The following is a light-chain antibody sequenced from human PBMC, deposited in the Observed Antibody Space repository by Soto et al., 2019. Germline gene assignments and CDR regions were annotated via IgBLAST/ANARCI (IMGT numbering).Light chain of an antibody. CDR2: DSS. CDR1: QDINNN. J-gene: IGKJ1*01. V-gene: IGKV1-17*03. CDR3: LQHKTYPWT. Sequence: DIQMTQSPTAMSASVGDRVTITCRASQDINNNLAWFQQKPGKVPERLISDSSNFQSGVPSRFSGSASGTEFTHTISTLQPEDFATYYCLQHKTYPWTLGQGTKVEIK.